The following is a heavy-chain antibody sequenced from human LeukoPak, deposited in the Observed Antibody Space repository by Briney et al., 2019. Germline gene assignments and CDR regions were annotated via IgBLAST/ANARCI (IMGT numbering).Heavy chain of an antibody. Sequence: SQTLSLTCTVSGGSISSGDYSWSWIRQPPGKGLEWIGYIYYSGSTNYNPSLKSRVTISVDTSKNQFSLKLSCVTAADTAVYYCARDLGYSYGPTVGDVWGQGTTVTVSS. CDR2: IYYSGST. CDR1: GGSISSGDYS. CDR3: ARDLGYSYGPTVGDV. J-gene: IGHJ6*02. V-gene: IGHV4-61*08. D-gene: IGHD5-18*01.